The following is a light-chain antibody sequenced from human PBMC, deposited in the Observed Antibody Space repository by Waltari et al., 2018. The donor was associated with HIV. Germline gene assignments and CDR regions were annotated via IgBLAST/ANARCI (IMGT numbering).Light chain of an antibody. CDR3: QHYNNWLRT. J-gene: IGKJ1*01. CDR2: AAS. CDR1: QSVSSN. Sequence: EIVMTQSPVTLSVSPGERATLPCRASQSVSSNLAWYQQKPGQAPRLRIYAASTRATGIPARFSGSGSGTEFTLTISSLRSEDFAVYYCQHYNNWLRTFGQGTKVEIK. V-gene: IGKV3-15*01.